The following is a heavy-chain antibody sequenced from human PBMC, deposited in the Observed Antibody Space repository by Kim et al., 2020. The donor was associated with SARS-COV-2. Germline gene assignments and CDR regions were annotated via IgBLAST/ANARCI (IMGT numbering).Heavy chain of an antibody. J-gene: IGHJ4*02. CDR3: ARDTIIMVRAIDY. V-gene: IGHV3-48*03. Sequence: GGSLRLSCAASGFTFSSYELNWVRQAPGKGLEWVSYISDSGSVIYYADSVKCRVTISRDNAKNSLYLQMNGLRAEDTAVYYCARDTIIMVRAIDYWGQGTLATVSS. D-gene: IGHD3-10*01. CDR1: GFTFSSYE. CDR2: ISDSGSVI.